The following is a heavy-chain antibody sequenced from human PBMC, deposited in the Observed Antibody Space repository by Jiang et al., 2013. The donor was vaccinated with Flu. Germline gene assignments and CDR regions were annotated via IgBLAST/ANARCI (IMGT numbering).Heavy chain of an antibody. Sequence: RLSCAASGFTFSSYAMSWVRQAPGKGLEWVSAISGSGGSTYYADSVKGRFTISRDNSKNTLYLQMNSLRAEDTAVYYCGGSPIAQYYFDYWGQGTLVTVSS. CDR1: GFTFSSYA. CDR3: GGSPIAQYYFDY. V-gene: IGHV3-23*01. J-gene: IGHJ4*02. D-gene: IGHD2/OR15-2a*01. CDR2: ISGSGGST.